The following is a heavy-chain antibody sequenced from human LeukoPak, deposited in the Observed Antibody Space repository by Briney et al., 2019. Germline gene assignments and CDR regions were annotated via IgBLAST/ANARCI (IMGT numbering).Heavy chain of an antibody. V-gene: IGHV4-30-2*01. CDR2: IYHSGST. J-gene: IGHJ4*02. CDR3: ARVLYYGSGKTFDY. Sequence: PSETLSLTCTVSGGSISSGGYYWSWIRQPPGKGLEWIGYIYHSGSTYYNPSLKSRVTISVDRSKNQFSLKLSSVTAADTAVYYCARVLYYGSGKTFDYWGQGTLVTVSS. D-gene: IGHD3-10*01. CDR1: GGSISSGGYY.